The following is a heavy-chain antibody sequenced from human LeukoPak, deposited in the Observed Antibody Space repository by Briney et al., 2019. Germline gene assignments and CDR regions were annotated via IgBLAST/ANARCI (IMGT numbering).Heavy chain of an antibody. V-gene: IGHV3-23*01. Sequence: GGSLRLSCAASGFTFSSSAMSWVRQVPGKGLEWVSGISASGGSTYYADSVKGRFTISRDNSKNTLYLQMNSLRAEDTAVYYCAREFGDTAMDYYYGMDVWGQGTTVTVSS. CDR2: ISASGGST. D-gene: IGHD5-18*01. CDR1: GFTFSSSA. J-gene: IGHJ6*02. CDR3: AREFGDTAMDYYYGMDV.